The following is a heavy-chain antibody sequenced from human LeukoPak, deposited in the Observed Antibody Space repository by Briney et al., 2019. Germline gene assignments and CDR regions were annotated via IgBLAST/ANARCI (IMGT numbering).Heavy chain of an antibody. CDR2: ISGSGGST. J-gene: IGHJ1*01. CDR3: AKEAGGRNIVVVPAAGAEYFQH. V-gene: IGHV3-23*01. CDR1: GFTFSSYA. Sequence: GGSLRLSCAASGFTFSSYAMSWVRQAPGKGLEWVSAISGSGGSTYYADSVKGRFTISRDNSKNTLYVQMNSLRAEDTAVYYCAKEAGGRNIVVVPAAGAEYFQHWGQGTLVTVSS. D-gene: IGHD2-2*01.